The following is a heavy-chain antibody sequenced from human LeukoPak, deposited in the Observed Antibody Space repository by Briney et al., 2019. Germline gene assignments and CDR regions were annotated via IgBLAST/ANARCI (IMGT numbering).Heavy chain of an antibody. V-gene: IGHV4-39*01. CDR1: GGSISSSSYY. Sequence: SETLSLTCSVSGGSISSSSYYWNWIRQPPGKGLEWVGSIYYSGTTYYNSSLKSRVTISEDRSKNRFSLMLTSVTAADTAVYYCARQVSDYFYYYIDVWGEGTTVIVSS. J-gene: IGHJ6*03. CDR2: IYYSGTT. CDR3: ARQVSDYFYYYIDV.